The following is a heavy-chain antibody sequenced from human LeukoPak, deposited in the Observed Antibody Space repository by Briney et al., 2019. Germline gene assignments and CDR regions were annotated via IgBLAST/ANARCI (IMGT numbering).Heavy chain of an antibody. Sequence: ASVKVSCKASGYTFTGYYMHWVRQAPGQGLEWMGWINPNNGDTHYAQKFQGTVTMTRDTSISTAYMELSRLRSDDTAVYYCARARGGGYSGFDYWGQGTLVTVSS. D-gene: IGHD5-12*01. CDR1: GYTFTGYY. J-gene: IGHJ4*02. CDR2: INPNNGDT. V-gene: IGHV1-2*02. CDR3: ARARGGGYSGFDY.